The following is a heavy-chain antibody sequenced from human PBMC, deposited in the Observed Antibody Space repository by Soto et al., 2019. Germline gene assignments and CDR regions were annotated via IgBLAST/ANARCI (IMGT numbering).Heavy chain of an antibody. Sequence: ASETLSLTCAVYAGSFSHYYWNWIRQSPGKGLEWIGKIKHSGSSSYNPSLRSRVSLSLDMSKNQFSLTLSSVTAADSAVFFCVRHQRSSSGLYIDYWGQGNPVTV. J-gene: IGHJ4*02. D-gene: IGHD3-22*01. CDR3: VRHQRSSSGLYIDY. CDR2: IKHSGSS. CDR1: AGSFSHYY. V-gene: IGHV4-34*01.